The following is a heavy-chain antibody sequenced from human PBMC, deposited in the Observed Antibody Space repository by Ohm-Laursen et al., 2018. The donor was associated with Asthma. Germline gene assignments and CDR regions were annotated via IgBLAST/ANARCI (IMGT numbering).Heavy chain of an antibody. D-gene: IGHD6-6*01. J-gene: IGHJ4*02. CDR3: ASLTYSSSKSDY. V-gene: IGHV3-11*04. Sequence: SLRLSCSASGFTFSDYYTTWIRQAPGKGLEWVSYISSHARNIYYADSVKGRFTISRDNAKNTLYLQMNSLGAEDTAVYYCASLTYSSSKSDYWGQGTLVTVSS. CDR2: ISSHARNI. CDR1: GFTFSDYY.